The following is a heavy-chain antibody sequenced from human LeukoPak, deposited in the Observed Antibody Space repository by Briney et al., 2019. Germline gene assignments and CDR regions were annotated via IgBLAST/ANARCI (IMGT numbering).Heavy chain of an antibody. D-gene: IGHD6-19*01. CDR2: IYSGGSA. J-gene: IGHJ3*02. Sequence: AGGSLRLSCAASGFTVNSNYMSWVRQAPGKGLEWVSVIYSGGSAHYADSVKGRFTISRDNSKNTLYLQMNSLRAEDTAVYYCARDRSGSSGWYDAFDIWGQGTMVTVSS. CDR3: ARDRSGSSGWYDAFDI. CDR1: GFTVNSNY. V-gene: IGHV3-53*01.